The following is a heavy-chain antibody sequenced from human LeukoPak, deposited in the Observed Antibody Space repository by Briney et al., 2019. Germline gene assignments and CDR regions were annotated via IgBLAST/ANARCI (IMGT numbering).Heavy chain of an antibody. J-gene: IGHJ6*04. Sequence: GGSLRLSCAASGFTFRSYWMTWVRQAPGKGLEWVSYISSSGSTIYYADSVKGRFTISRDNAKNSLYLQMNSLRAEDTAVYYCAQLGITMIGGVWGKGTTVTISS. CDR1: GFTFRSYW. CDR3: AQLGITMIGGV. V-gene: IGHV3-48*04. D-gene: IGHD3-10*02. CDR2: ISSSGSTI.